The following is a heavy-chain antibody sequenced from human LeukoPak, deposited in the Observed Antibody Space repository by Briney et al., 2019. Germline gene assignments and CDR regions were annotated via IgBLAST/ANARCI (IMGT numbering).Heavy chain of an antibody. D-gene: IGHD3-22*01. CDR1: GGTFSSYA. CDR3: ARVDSSGYYYNWFDP. CDR2: IIPIFGTA. V-gene: IGHV1-69*13. J-gene: IGHJ5*02. Sequence: SVKVSCKASGGTFSSYAISWVRQAPGQGLEWMGGIIPIFGTANYAQKFQGRVTITADESTSTAYMELSSLRSEDTAVYYCARVDSSGYYYNWFDPWGQGTLVTVSS.